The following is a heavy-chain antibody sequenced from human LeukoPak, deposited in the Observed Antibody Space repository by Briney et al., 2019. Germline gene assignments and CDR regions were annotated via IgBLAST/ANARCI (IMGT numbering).Heavy chain of an antibody. CDR1: GFTFSSYA. CDR2: ISYDGSNK. J-gene: IGHJ6*02. V-gene: IGHV3-30-3*01. CDR3: ARDMADTAIVYGMDV. Sequence: GGSLRLSCAASGFTFSSYAMHWVRQAPGKGLEWVAVISYDGSNKYYADSVKGRFTISRDNSKNTLYLQMNSLRAEDTAVYYCARDMADTAIVYGMDVWGQGTTVTVSS. D-gene: IGHD5-18*01.